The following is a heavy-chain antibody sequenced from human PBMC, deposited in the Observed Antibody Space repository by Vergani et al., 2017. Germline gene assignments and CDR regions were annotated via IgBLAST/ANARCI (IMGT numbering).Heavy chain of an antibody. CDR1: GFTFDDYA. V-gene: IGHV3-9*01. CDR2: ISWNSGSI. CDR3: AVGDTAMATGY. J-gene: IGHJ4*02. D-gene: IGHD5-18*01. Sequence: EVQLVESGGGLVQPGRSLRLSCAASGFTFDDYAMHWVRQAAGKGLEWVSGISWNSGSIGYADSVKGRFTISRDNAKNSLYLQMNSLRAEDTALYYCAVGDTAMATGYWGQGTLVTVSS.